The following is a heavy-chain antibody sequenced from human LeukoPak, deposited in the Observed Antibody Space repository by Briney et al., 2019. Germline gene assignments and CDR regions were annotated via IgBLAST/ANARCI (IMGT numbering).Heavy chain of an antibody. CDR2: IIPIFGTA. CDR1: GGTFSSYA. V-gene: IGHV1-69*05. D-gene: IGHD3-3*01. CDR3: GRIGDFWSGYHDFDY. J-gene: IGHJ4*02. Sequence: GASVKVSCKASGGTFSSYAISWVRQAPGQGLEWMGRIIPIFGTANYAQKFQGRVTITTDESTSTAYMELSSLRSEDTAVYYCGRIGDFWSGYHDFDYWGQGTLVTVSS.